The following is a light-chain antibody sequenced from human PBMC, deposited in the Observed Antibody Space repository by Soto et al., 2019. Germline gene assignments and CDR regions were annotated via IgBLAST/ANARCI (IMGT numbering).Light chain of an antibody. CDR3: AAWDDSLNGPL. J-gene: IGLJ3*02. Sequence: QSVLTQPPSASGTPGQRVTISCSGSSSNIGNNTVNWYQQFPETAPRLLIYSTNQRPSGVPDRFSGSKSGTSASLAISGLQSEDEADYYCAAWDDSLNGPLFGGGTKLTVL. CDR2: STN. V-gene: IGLV1-44*01. CDR1: SSNIGNNT.